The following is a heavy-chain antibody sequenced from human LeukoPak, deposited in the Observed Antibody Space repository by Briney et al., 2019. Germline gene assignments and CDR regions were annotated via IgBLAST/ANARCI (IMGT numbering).Heavy chain of an antibody. Sequence: SETLSLTCTVSGGSISSYYWSWIWQPPGKGLEWIGYIYYSGSTNYNPSFKSRVTISVDTSKNQFSLKLSSVTAADTAVYYCASSGSYYYFDYWGQGTLVTVSS. D-gene: IGHD1-26*01. CDR3: ASSGSYYYFDY. J-gene: IGHJ4*02. V-gene: IGHV4-59*01. CDR1: GGSISSYY. CDR2: IYYSGST.